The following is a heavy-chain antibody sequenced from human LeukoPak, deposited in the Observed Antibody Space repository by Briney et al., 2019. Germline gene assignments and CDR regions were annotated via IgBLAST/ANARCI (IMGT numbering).Heavy chain of an antibody. CDR2: ISSSGSTT. D-gene: IGHD3-10*02. CDR3: AELGITMIGGV. CDR1: GFTFSSYE. J-gene: IGHJ6*04. Sequence: SGGSLRLSCAASGFTFSSYEMNWVRQAPGKVLEWVSYISSSGSTTYYADSVKGRFTISRDNAKNSLYLQMNSLRAEDTAVYYCAELGITMIGGVWGKGTTVTISS. V-gene: IGHV3-48*03.